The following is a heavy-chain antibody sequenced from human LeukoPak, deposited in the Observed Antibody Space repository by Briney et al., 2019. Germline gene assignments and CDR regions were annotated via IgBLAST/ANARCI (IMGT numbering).Heavy chain of an antibody. V-gene: IGHV1-46*01. CDR2: VNPSDGAR. D-gene: IGHD3-22*01. CDR1: GYSFTTYW. J-gene: IGHJ4*02. Sequence: ASVKVSCKASGYSFTTYWVHWVRQAPGQGPEWMGMVNPSDGARSYAQKFQGRVTMTRDMSTNTVFMELSSLRSEDTAVYYCARGMYYYDRSTYDDFDSWGQGTLVTVSS. CDR3: ARGMYYYDRSTYDDFDS.